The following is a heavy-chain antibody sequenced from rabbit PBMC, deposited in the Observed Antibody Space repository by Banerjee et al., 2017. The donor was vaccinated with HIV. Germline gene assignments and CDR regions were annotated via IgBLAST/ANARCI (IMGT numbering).Heavy chain of an antibody. V-gene: IGHV1S45*01. Sequence: QEQLKETGGGLVQPGGSLTLSCKASGFSFSSSYYMCWVRQAPGKGLEWIACIYAGSSGSTFYASWAKGRFTISRTSTTVDLKMTSLTAADTATYFCARGHASSSGYYVSYFNLWGPGTLVTVS. D-gene: IGHD1-1*01. J-gene: IGHJ4*01. CDR3: ARGHASSSGYYVSYFNL. CDR1: GFSFSSSYY. CDR2: IYAGSSGST.